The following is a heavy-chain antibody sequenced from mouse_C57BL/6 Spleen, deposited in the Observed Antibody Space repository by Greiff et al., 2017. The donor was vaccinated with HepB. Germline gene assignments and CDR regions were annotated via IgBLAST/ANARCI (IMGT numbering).Heavy chain of an antibody. V-gene: IGHV1-18*01. CDR1: GYTFTDYN. J-gene: IGHJ4*01. D-gene: IGHD2-2*01. CDR3: ARSGLGRGGWGAMDY. Sequence: EVQLQESGPELVKPGASVKIPCKASGYTFTDYNMDWVKQRHGKRLEWIGDINPNNSGTNYNQKFKDKATLTVDKSSSTAYMKLRSLTSEDDAVYYCARSGLGRGGWGAMDYWGQGTSVTVAS. CDR2: INPNNSGT.